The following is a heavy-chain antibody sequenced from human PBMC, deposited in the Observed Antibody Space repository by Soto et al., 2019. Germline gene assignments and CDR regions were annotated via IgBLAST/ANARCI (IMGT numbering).Heavy chain of an antibody. J-gene: IGHJ4*02. Sequence: QVQLQESGPVLVKPSETLSLTCTVSSGSISNYYWSWIRQPAGKGLEWIGRIFPTGITDYNPSLKSRVTMSFDTSKNQFSLKLNSVTAADTAVHYCARGSLGPDFWGQGTLVTVSS. D-gene: IGHD1-26*01. CDR1: SGSISNYY. CDR3: ARGSLGPDF. CDR2: IFPTGIT. V-gene: IGHV4-4*07.